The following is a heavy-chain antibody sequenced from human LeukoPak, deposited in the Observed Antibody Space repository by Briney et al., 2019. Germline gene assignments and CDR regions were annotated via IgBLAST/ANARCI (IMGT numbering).Heavy chain of an antibody. V-gene: IGHV3-23*01. CDR1: GFTFSSYA. CDR3: ARVQREYYYDSSGIMGN. Sequence: GGSLRLSCAASGFTFSSYAMSWVRQAPGKGLEWVSAISGSGRGGSTYYADSVKGRFTISRDNSKNTLYLQMNSLRVEDTAVYYCARVQREYYYDSSGIMGNWGQGTLVTVSS. D-gene: IGHD3-22*01. J-gene: IGHJ4*02. CDR2: ISGSGRGGST.